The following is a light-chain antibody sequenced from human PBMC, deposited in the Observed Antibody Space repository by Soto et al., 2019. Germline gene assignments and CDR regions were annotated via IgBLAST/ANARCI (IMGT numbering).Light chain of an antibody. V-gene: IGLV3-21*04. J-gene: IGLJ1*01. CDR3: QVWDSSSDHDV. Sequence: SYELTQPPSVSVAPGKTARITCGGNNVGSKSVHWYQQKPGQAPVLVIYYDSDRPPAIPERFSGSNSGNTATLTISRVEAGDEADYYCQVWDSSSDHDVFGTGTKLTVL. CDR2: YDS. CDR1: NVGSKS.